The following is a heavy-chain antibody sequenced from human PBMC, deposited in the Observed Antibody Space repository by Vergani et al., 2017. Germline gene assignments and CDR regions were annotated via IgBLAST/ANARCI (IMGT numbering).Heavy chain of an antibody. CDR3: ARDRDLSTIDY. CDR1: GVSINDSDSY. D-gene: IGHD3-16*02. Sequence: QVQLQESGPGLVKPSETLSLICTVSGVSINDSDSYWTWTRQSPGKGLEWIGYIYHSGSPFYNPSLKSRFTISIDTSRNRFSLRLPSVTAADTAVYFCARDRDLSTIDYLGQGTLVTVSS. J-gene: IGHJ4*02. CDR2: IYHSGSP. V-gene: IGHV4-30-4*08.